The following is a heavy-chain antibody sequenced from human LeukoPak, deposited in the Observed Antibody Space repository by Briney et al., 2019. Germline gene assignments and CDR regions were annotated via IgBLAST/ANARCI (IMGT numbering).Heavy chain of an antibody. Sequence: GGSLRLSCAASGFTFSSYAMHWVRQAPGKGLEWVAVISYDGSNKYYADSVKGRFTISRDNSKNTLYLQMNSLRAEDTAVYYCARDGTDIVGTAMVTVWLDYWGQGTLVTVSS. CDR1: GFTFSSYA. J-gene: IGHJ4*02. CDR2: ISYDGSNK. CDR3: ARDGTDIVGTAMVTVWLDY. D-gene: IGHD5-18*01. V-gene: IGHV3-30-3*01.